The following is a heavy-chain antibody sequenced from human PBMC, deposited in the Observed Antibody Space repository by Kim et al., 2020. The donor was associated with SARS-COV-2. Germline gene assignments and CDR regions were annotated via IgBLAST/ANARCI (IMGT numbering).Heavy chain of an antibody. J-gene: IGHJ5*02. D-gene: IGHD3-9*01. CDR1: GDSIKSSSSYY. V-gene: IGHV4-39*01. Sequence: SETLSLTCAVSGDSIKSSSSYYWGWIRQSPGKGLEWIGSIYYSGSTSYNPSLKSRVTMSVDTSMNRFSLWFNSVTAAGTALYYCARQYISTVRYFDWQLAWFDAWGQGTLVSASS. CDR2: IYYSGST. CDR3: ARQYISTVRYFDWQLAWFDA.